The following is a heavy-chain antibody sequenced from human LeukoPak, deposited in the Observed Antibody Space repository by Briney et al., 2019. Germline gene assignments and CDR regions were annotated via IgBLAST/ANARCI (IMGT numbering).Heavy chain of an antibody. CDR2: IYYSGST. CDR1: GGSISSYY. V-gene: IGHV4-59*01. CDR3: ASSSPINYYDSSGYLAY. J-gene: IGHJ4*02. D-gene: IGHD3-22*01. Sequence: TSETLSLTCTVSGGSISSYYWSWIRQPPGKGLEWIGYIYYSGSTNYNPSLKSRVTISVDTSKNQFSLKLSSVTAADTAVYYRASSSPINYYDSSGYLAYWGQGTLVTVSS.